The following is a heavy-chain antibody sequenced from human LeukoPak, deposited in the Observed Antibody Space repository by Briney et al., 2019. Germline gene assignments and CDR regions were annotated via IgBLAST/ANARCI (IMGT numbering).Heavy chain of an antibody. V-gene: IGHV4-30-2*01. Sequence: PSETLSLTCTVSGGSISSGDYYWSWIRQPPGKGLEWIGYIYRSGSTYYNPSLKSRVTISVDTSKNQFSLKLSSVTAADTAVYYCASGLEYQLLFPDYYYMDVWGKGTTVTVSS. CDR1: GGSISSGDYY. CDR3: ASGLEYQLLFPDYYYMDV. CDR2: IYRSGST. D-gene: IGHD2-2*01. J-gene: IGHJ6*03.